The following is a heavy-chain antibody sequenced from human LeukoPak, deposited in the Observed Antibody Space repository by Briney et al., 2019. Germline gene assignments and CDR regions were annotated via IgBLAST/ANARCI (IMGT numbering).Heavy chain of an antibody. J-gene: IGHJ3*02. CDR2: IYTSGST. Sequence: SETLSLTCTVSGGSISSYYWSWIRQPAGKGLEWIGRIYTSGSTNYNPSLKSRVTMSVDTSKNQFSLKLSSATAADTAVYYCARDRWELPAFDIWGQGTMVTVSS. CDR3: ARDRWELPAFDI. CDR1: GGSISSYY. D-gene: IGHD2-15*01. V-gene: IGHV4-4*07.